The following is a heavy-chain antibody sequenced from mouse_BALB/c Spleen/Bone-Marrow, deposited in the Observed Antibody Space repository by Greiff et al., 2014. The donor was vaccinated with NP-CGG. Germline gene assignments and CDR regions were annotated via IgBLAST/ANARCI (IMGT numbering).Heavy chain of an antibody. CDR1: GYTFTSYY. J-gene: IGHJ3*01. CDR2: INPSNGGT. V-gene: IGHV1S81*02. CDR3: TREGDSPFAY. Sequence: VQLVESGAELVKPGASVKLSCKASGYTFTSYYMYWVKQRPGQGPEWIGEINPSNGGTNFNEKFKSKATLTVDKSSSTAYMQLSSLTSEDSAVYYCTREGDSPFAYWGQGTLVTVSA. D-gene: IGHD2-13*01.